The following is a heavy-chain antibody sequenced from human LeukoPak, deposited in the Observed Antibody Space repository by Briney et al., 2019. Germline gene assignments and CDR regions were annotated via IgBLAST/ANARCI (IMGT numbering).Heavy chain of an antibody. D-gene: IGHD2-15*01. CDR3: ARDYCSGGRCYSVDY. Sequence: GGSLRLSCAASGFTFSSYSLNWVHQAPGKGLEWVSYITSSSSSIYYADSVKGRFTISRDNAKNSLYLQMNSLRAEDTAMYYCARDYCSGGRCYSVDYWGQGTLVTVSS. J-gene: IGHJ4*02. CDR1: GFTFSSYS. V-gene: IGHV3-48*04. CDR2: ITSSSSSI.